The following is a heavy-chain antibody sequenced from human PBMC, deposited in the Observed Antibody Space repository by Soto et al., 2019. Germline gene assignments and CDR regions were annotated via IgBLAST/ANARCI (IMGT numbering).Heavy chain of an antibody. CDR1: GFTFSSYA. Sequence: GGSLRLSCAASGFTFSSYAMHWVRQAPGKGLEWVAVISYDGSNKYYADSVKGRFTISRDNSKNTLYLQMNSLRAEDTAVYYCARSRYVTRGVHYYYYGMDVWGQGTTVTVSS. CDR2: ISYDGSNK. V-gene: IGHV3-30-3*01. J-gene: IGHJ6*02. CDR3: ARSRYVTRGVHYYYYGMDV. D-gene: IGHD3-10*01.